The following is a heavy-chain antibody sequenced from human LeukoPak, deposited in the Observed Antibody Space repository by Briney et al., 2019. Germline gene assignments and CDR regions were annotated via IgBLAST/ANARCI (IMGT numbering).Heavy chain of an antibody. CDR3: AREGEAGTNGDAFDI. Sequence: GGSLRLSCAASGFTFNTYAMHWVRQAPGKGLEWVAVISYDGSNKYYADSVKGRFTISRDNSKNTLYLQMNSLRAEDTAVYYCAREGEAGTNGDAFDIWGQGTMVTVSS. V-gene: IGHV3-30-3*01. J-gene: IGHJ3*02. CDR2: ISYDGSNK. D-gene: IGHD1-1*01. CDR1: GFTFNTYA.